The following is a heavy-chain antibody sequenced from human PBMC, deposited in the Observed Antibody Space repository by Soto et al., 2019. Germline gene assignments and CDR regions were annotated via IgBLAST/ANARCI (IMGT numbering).Heavy chain of an antibody. D-gene: IGHD6-13*01. Sequence: QVQLQESGPGLVKPSETLSLTCTVSGGSISSYYWSWIRQPPGKGLEWIGYIYYSGSTNYNPSLKSRVTISVDTSKNQFSLKLSSVTAADTAVYYCARVEGIAAAEEVWGQGTTVTVSS. J-gene: IGHJ6*02. CDR2: IYYSGST. CDR3: ARVEGIAAAEEV. V-gene: IGHV4-59*01. CDR1: GGSISSYY.